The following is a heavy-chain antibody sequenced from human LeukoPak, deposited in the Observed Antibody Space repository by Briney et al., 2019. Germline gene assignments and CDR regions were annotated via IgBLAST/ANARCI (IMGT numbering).Heavy chain of an antibody. Sequence: GGSLRLSCAASGFTFSSYWIYWVRQAPGKGLEWVSYISSSGSTIYYADSVKGRFTISRDNAKNSLYLQMNSLRAEDTAVYYCAELGITMIGGVWGKGTTVTISS. CDR3: AELGITMIGGV. J-gene: IGHJ6*04. V-gene: IGHV3-48*04. CDR1: GFTFSSYW. D-gene: IGHD3-10*02. CDR2: ISSSGSTI.